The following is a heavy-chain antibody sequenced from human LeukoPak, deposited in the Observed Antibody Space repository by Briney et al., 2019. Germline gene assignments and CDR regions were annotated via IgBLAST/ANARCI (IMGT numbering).Heavy chain of an antibody. Sequence: GESLRLSCAASGFTFSSYVMSWVRQAPGKGLEWVSAISDSGRDTLYADSVKGRFTISRDNSKDTLHLQMNSLRAEDTAVYYCAKADCSDIGCYVKDYWGQGTLVTVAS. V-gene: IGHV3-23*01. CDR1: GFTFSSYV. CDR3: AKADCSDIGCYVKDY. D-gene: IGHD2-2*01. J-gene: IGHJ4*02. CDR2: ISDSGRDT.